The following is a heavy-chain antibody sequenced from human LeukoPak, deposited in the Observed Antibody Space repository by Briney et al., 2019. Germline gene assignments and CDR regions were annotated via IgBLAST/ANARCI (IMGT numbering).Heavy chain of an antibody. D-gene: IGHD3-10*01. CDR1: GFTFRTYA. CDR2: ISGSGRDT. J-gene: IGHJ4*02. Sequence: PGGSLRLSCAASGFTFRTYAMTWVRQAPGMGLEWVSGISGSGRDTYYADSVKGRFTISRDNSKNTLYLQMNSLRAEDTAVYYCAKDRIRTMVRGVIFDYWGQGTLVTVSS. CDR3: AKDRIRTMVRGVIFDY. V-gene: IGHV3-23*01.